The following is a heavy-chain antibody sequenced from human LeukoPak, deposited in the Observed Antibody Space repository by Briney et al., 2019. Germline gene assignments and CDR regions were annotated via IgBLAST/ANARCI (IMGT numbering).Heavy chain of an antibody. CDR1: GFTFSSYA. D-gene: IGHD2-15*01. Sequence: PGGSLRLSCAASGFTFSSYAMSWVRQAPGKGLEWVSAISGSGGSTYYADSVKGRFTISRDNSKNTLYLQMNSLRAEDTAVYYCAKDQRGCSGGNCYPHYYYMDVWGKGTTVTVSS. CDR3: AKDQRGCSGGNCYPHYYYMDV. J-gene: IGHJ6*03. V-gene: IGHV3-23*01. CDR2: ISGSGGST.